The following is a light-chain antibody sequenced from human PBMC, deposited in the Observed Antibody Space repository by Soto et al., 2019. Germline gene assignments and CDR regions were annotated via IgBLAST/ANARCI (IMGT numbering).Light chain of an antibody. CDR2: SNN. V-gene: IGLV1-44*01. CDR1: SSNIGRNT. J-gene: IGLJ2*01. CDR3: ATWNDSLNGHVV. Sequence: QSVLTQPPSASGTPGQRVTISCSGSSSNIGRNTVNWYQQLPGTAPKLLIYSNNQRPSGVSDRFSGSKSGTSASLAISGLQSEDEADYYCATWNDSLNGHVVFGGGTKVTVL.